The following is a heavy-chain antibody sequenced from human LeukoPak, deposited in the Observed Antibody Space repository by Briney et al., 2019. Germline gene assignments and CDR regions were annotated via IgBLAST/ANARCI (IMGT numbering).Heavy chain of an antibody. CDR3: ARDRNYDYVWGSYRYGPIDY. CDR2: IWYDGSNK. D-gene: IGHD3-16*02. CDR1: GFTFSSYG. J-gene: IGHJ4*02. V-gene: IGHV3-33*01. Sequence: RTGGSLRLSCAASGFTFSSYGMHWVRQAPGKGLEWVAVIWYDGSNKYYADSVKGRFTISRGNSKDTLYLQMNSLRAEDTAVYYCARDRNYDYVWGSYRYGPIDYWGQGTLVTVSS.